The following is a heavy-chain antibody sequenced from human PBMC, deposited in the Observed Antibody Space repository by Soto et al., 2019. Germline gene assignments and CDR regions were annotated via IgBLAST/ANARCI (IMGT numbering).Heavy chain of an antibody. V-gene: IGHV3-33*01. Sequence: QVQLVESGGGVVQPGRSLRLSCVASGFTFSGYGMHWVRQAPGKGLEWVAIIRYDGSNIYYADSVRGRFAISRDNSKNTLFLQMDSLGAEDTAVYYCARDGVGGTAVCGYLAYWGQGALVTVSS. CDR1: GFTFSGYG. D-gene: IGHD1-1*01. CDR2: IRYDGSNI. J-gene: IGHJ4*02. CDR3: ARDGVGGTAVCGYLAY.